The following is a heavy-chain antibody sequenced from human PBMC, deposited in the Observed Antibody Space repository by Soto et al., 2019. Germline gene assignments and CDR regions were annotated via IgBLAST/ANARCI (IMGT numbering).Heavy chain of an antibody. J-gene: IGHJ6*02. V-gene: IGHV1-69*01. CDR2: IIPIFGTA. D-gene: IGHD2-2*01. CDR1: GGTFSSYA. CDR3: ARAVVPAASYYYYGMDV. Sequence: QVQLVQSGAEVKKPGSSVKVSCKASGGTFSSYAISWVRQAPGQVLEWMGGIIPIFGTANYAQKFQGRVAITADESTSTAYMELSSVRSEDTAVYYCARAVVPAASYYYYGMDVWGQGTTVTVSS.